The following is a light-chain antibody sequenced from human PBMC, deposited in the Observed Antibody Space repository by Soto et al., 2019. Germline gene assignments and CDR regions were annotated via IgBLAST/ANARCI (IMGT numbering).Light chain of an antibody. V-gene: IGKV1-5*03. Sequence: DIPMTQSPSTLSASVGERVTITCRASQSINSWLAWYQQKPGKAPILLIYKASSLESGVPSRFSGSGSGTEFTLTISSLQPDDFATYYCQQYESYSGTFGQGTKVEIK. J-gene: IGKJ1*01. CDR2: KAS. CDR3: QQYESYSGT. CDR1: QSINSW.